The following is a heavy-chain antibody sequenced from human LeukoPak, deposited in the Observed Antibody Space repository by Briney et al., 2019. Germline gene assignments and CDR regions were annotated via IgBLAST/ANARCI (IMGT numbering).Heavy chain of an antibody. D-gene: IGHD3-9*01. CDR2: INGNGGNT. V-gene: IGHV3-23*01. CDR3: ARLVTPGYYYYYMDV. CDR1: GFTFSNYA. J-gene: IGHJ6*03. Sequence: PGGSLRLSCAASGFTFSNYAMNWVRQAPGKGLKWVSAINGNGGNTYYAASVKGRFTISRDNSKNTLYLQMNSLRAEDTAVYYCARLVTPGYYYYYMDVWGKGTTVTISS.